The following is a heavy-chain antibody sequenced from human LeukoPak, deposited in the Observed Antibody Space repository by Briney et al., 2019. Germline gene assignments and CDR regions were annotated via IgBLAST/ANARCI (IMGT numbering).Heavy chain of an antibody. CDR3: TTGGDVIVAGTRAFDI. Sequence: GGSLRLSCAASGFTFSSTWMNWVRQAPGKGLEWVGRIKSAIDGGATDYAAPVQGRFTISRDDSQATLHLQMNGLRTEDTAVYYCTTGGDVIVAGTRAFDIWGQGTMVTVSS. D-gene: IGHD5-12*01. V-gene: IGHV3-15*07. CDR1: GFTFSSTW. CDR2: IKSAIDGGAT. J-gene: IGHJ3*02.